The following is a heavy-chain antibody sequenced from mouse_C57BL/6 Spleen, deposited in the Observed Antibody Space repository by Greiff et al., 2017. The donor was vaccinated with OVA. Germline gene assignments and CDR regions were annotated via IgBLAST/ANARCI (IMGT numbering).Heavy chain of an antibody. J-gene: IGHJ4*01. Sequence: QVQLQQSGAELARPGASVKLSCKASGYTFTSYGISWVKQRTGQGLEWIGEIYPRSGNTYYDEKFKGKATLTADKSSSTAYMELRSLTSEDSAVYFCARRGDEGYAMDYWGQGTSVTVSS. CDR2: IYPRSGNT. V-gene: IGHV1-81*01. CDR3: ARRGDEGYAMDY. CDR1: GYTFTSYG.